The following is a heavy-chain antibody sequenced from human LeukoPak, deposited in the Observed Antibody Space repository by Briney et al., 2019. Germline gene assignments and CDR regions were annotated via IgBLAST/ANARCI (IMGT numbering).Heavy chain of an antibody. Sequence: SGPTLVNPTQTLTLTCTLSGLSLSTSGVGVGWIRQPPGKALEWLALIYWDNDKRYSPSLKSRLTITKDTSKNQVVLTMTNMDPVDTATYYCALDRYGSGQPYYFDYWGQGTLVTVSS. CDR2: IYWDNDK. J-gene: IGHJ4*02. CDR1: GLSLSTSGVG. V-gene: IGHV2-5*02. D-gene: IGHD3-10*01. CDR3: ALDRYGSGQPYYFDY.